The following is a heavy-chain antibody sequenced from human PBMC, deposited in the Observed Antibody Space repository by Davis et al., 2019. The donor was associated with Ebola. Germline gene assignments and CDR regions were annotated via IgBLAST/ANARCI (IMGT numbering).Heavy chain of an antibody. CDR1: GFTFNTYW. Sequence: GESLKISCAASGFTFNTYWMNWVRQGPGKGLEWVANINQDGSEKYYVDSVKGRFTISRDNAKNSLYLQMNSLRAEDTAVYYCARDRWGFKAAAGTYYYYGMDVWGKGTTVTVSS. CDR3: ARDRWGFKAAAGTYYYYGMDV. CDR2: INQDGSEK. J-gene: IGHJ6*04. V-gene: IGHV3-7*01. D-gene: IGHD6-13*01.